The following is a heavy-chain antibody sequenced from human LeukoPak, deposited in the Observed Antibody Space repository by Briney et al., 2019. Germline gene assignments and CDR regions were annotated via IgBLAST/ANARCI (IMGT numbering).Heavy chain of an antibody. CDR3: ARDRRGPYWSAFDP. V-gene: IGHV4-31*03. CDR1: GASISSGGYY. D-gene: IGHD2-21*01. J-gene: IGHJ5*02. Sequence: SETLSLTCTVSGASISSGGYYWSWIRQHPGKGLEWIGYIYYSGSTYYNPSLKSRVTISVDTSKNQFSLKMNSVTAADTAVYYCARDRRGPYWSAFDPWGQGTLVTVSS. CDR2: IYYSGST.